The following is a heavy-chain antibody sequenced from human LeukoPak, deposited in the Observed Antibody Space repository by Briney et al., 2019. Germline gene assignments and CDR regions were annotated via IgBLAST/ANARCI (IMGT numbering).Heavy chain of an antibody. CDR3: ARAYGDYDAFDI. J-gene: IGHJ3*02. Sequence: GASVTVSCKASGYTFTSYGISLVRQAPGQGLEWMGWSSAYNGNTNYAQKLQGRVTMTTDTSTSSAYMELRSLRSDDTAVYYCARAYGDYDAFDIWGQGTMVTVSS. CDR1: GYTFTSYG. V-gene: IGHV1-18*01. D-gene: IGHD4-17*01. CDR2: SSAYNGNT.